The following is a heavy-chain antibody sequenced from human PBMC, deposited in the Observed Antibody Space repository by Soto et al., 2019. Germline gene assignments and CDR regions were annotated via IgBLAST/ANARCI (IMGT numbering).Heavy chain of an antibody. CDR3: ATEHNVYRNSYTRYFDY. D-gene: IGHD3-16*01. J-gene: IGHJ4*01. CDR2: IYYSGST. V-gene: IGHV4-59*12. CDR1: VGSISGYY. Sequence: PSETLSLTCTVWVGSISGYYGGWIRQPPGNELVWIVAIYYSGSTTYNPSLMSRLTISVDTSTNKFSLLLLSVTAADTAVYYCATEHNVYRNSYTRYFDYWGQGTLVTVSS.